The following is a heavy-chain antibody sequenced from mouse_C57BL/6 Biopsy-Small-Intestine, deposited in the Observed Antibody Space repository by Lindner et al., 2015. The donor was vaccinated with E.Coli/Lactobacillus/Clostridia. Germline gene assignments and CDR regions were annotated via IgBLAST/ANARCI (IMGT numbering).Heavy chain of an antibody. V-gene: IGHV1-84*01. J-gene: IGHJ4*01. Sequence: VKNLLARTSGYSFTDYYINWVKQRPGQGLEWIGWIYPGSGSSKYNEKFEGKATLTVDTSSSTVCMQLSSLTSEDSAVYFCARMGRLLDYWGQGASVTVSS. D-gene: IGHD2-2*01. CDR1: GYSFTDYY. CDR2: IYPGSGSS. CDR3: ARMGRLLDY.